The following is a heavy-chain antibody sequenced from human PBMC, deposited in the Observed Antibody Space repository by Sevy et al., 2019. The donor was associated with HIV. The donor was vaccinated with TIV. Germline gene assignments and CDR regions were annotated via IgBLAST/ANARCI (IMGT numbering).Heavy chain of an antibody. CDR2: IYYSGST. D-gene: IGHD2-2*01. CDR1: GGSISSYY. CDR3: ARDMLGYCGSTSCYAEGYFDY. Sequence: SETLSLTCTVSGGSISSYYWSWIRQPPGKGLEWIGYIYYSGSTNYNPSLKSRVTISVDTSKNQFSLKLSPVTAADTAVYYCARDMLGYCGSTSCYAEGYFDYWGQGTLVTVSS. J-gene: IGHJ4*02. V-gene: IGHV4-59*01.